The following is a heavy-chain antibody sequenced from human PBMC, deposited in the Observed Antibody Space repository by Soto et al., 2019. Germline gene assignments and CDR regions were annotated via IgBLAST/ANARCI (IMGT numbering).Heavy chain of an antibody. Sequence: PSETLSLTCTVSGGSISSGDYYWSWIRQPPGKGLEWIGYIYYSGSTYYNPSLKSRVTISVDTSKNQFSLKLSSVTAADTAVYYCAREDTATTFDYWGQGTLVTVSP. D-gene: IGHD5-18*01. CDR3: AREDTATTFDY. CDR1: GGSISSGDYY. J-gene: IGHJ4*02. V-gene: IGHV4-30-4*01. CDR2: IYYSGST.